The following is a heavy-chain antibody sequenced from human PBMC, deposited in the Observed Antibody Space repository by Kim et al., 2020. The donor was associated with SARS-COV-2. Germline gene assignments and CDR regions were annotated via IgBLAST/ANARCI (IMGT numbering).Heavy chain of an antibody. CDR3: ARPWDYGSGSSPFDY. Sequence: SETLSLTCAVYGGSFSGYYWSWIRQPPGKGLEWIGEINHSGSTNYNPSLKSRVTISVDTSKNQFSLKLSSVTAADTAVYYCARPWDYGSGSSPFDYWGQGTLVTVSS. V-gene: IGHV4-34*01. D-gene: IGHD3-10*01. CDR1: GGSFSGYY. CDR2: INHSGST. J-gene: IGHJ4*02.